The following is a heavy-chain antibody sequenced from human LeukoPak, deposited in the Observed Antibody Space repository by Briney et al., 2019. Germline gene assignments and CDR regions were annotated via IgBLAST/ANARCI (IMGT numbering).Heavy chain of an antibody. CDR1: GGSISSSSYY. CDR2: IYYSGST. V-gene: IGHV4-39*07. Sequence: PSETLSLTCTVSGGSISSSSYYWGWIRQPPGKGLERIGSIYYSGSTYYNPSLKSRVTISVDTSKNQFSLKLSSVTAADTAVYYCARDEFSGQIFDPWGQGTLVTVSS. D-gene: IGHD6-25*01. J-gene: IGHJ5*02. CDR3: ARDEFSGQIFDP.